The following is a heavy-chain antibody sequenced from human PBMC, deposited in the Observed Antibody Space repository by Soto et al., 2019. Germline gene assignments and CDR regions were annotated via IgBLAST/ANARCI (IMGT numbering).Heavy chain of an antibody. Sequence: GGSLRLSCAASGFTFSSYSMSWVRQAPGKGLEWVSYISSSSSTIYYADSVKGRFTISRDNAKNSLYLQMNSLRDEDTAVYYCARGPRRWLETFDYWGQGTLVTVSS. CDR3: ARGPRRWLETFDY. CDR2: ISSSSSTI. D-gene: IGHD6-19*01. J-gene: IGHJ4*02. V-gene: IGHV3-48*02. CDR1: GFTFSSYS.